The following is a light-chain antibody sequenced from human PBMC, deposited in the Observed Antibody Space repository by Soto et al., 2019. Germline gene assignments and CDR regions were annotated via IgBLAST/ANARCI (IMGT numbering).Light chain of an antibody. Sequence: QSALTQPASVSGAPGQSITISCTGTSSDVGGYGYVSWYQQHPGKAPKFIIYEVINRPSGVSHRFSGSKSGTTASLTISGLQAEDEAHYFCTSYTSRSNWVFGGGTKLTVL. CDR2: EVI. J-gene: IGLJ3*02. CDR1: SSDVGGYGY. CDR3: TSYTSRSNWV. V-gene: IGLV2-14*01.